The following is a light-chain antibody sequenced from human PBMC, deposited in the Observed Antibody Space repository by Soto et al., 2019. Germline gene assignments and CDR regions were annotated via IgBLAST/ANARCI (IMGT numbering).Light chain of an antibody. V-gene: IGLV2-8*01. Sequence: QSALTQPPSASGSPGQSVTISCTGASSDIGSYNFVSWYQQHPDKAPKLLIYDVTQRPSGVPDRFSGSKSGNTASLTVSGLLAEDEADYYRTSYAGRNFPVVFGGGTKLTVL. J-gene: IGLJ2*01. CDR1: SSDIGSYNF. CDR2: DVT. CDR3: TSYAGRNFPVV.